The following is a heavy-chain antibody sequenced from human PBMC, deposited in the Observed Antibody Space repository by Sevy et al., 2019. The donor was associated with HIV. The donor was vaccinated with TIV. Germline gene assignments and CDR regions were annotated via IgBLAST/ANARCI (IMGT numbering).Heavy chain of an antibody. V-gene: IGHV3-15*01. J-gene: IGHJ4*02. Sequence: GGSLRLSCAASGFTFSNAWMSWVRQAPGKGLEWVGRIKSKTDGGTTDYAAPVKGRFTISRDDSKNTLYLQMNSLKTEDTAVYYCTTGPSGSYSGFDYWGQGTLVTVSS. CDR1: GFTFSNAW. CDR2: IKSKTDGGTT. D-gene: IGHD1-26*01. CDR3: TTGPSGSYSGFDY.